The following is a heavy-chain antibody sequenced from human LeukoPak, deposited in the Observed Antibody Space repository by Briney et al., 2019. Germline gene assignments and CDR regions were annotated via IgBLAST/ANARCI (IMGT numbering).Heavy chain of an antibody. CDR2: ITTTFYT. Sequence: GGSLRLSCAASGFTFSSYSLNWVRQVPGKGLEWVSSITTTFYTYYTDSVNGRFTNSRDNAKNSLYLQMISLTAADTAVYYCARDPSSFGGRFDPWGQGTLVAVSS. V-gene: IGHV3-21*04. J-gene: IGHJ5*02. CDR1: GFTFSSYS. CDR3: ARDPSSFGGRFDP. D-gene: IGHD3-10*01.